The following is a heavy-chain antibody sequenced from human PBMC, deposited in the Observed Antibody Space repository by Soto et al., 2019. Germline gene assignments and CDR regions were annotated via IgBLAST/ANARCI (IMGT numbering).Heavy chain of an antibody. Sequence: ASVKVSCKVSGYTLTELSMHWVRQAPGKGLEWMGGFDPEDGETIYAQKFQGRVTMTEDTSTDTAYMELSSLRSEDTAVYYCATGRSGRTYINYWGQGTLVTVSS. D-gene: IGHD3-10*01. CDR2: FDPEDGET. J-gene: IGHJ4*02. V-gene: IGHV1-24*01. CDR1: GYTLTELS. CDR3: ATGRSGRTYINY.